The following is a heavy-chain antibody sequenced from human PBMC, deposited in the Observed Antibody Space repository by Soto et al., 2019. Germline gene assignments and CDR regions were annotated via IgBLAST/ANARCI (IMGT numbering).Heavy chain of an antibody. D-gene: IGHD3-22*01. CDR1: GFTFSNAW. Sequence: EVQLVESGGGLVQPGGSLRLSCAASGFTFSNAWMSWVRQAPGKGLEWVGRIKSKTDGGTTDYAAPVKGRFTISRDDSKNTLYLQMNSLKTEDTAVYYCTTDTYYYDSSGYYYFDYWGQGTLVTVSS. CDR3: TTDTYYYDSSGYYYFDY. J-gene: IGHJ4*02. CDR2: IKSKTDGGTT. V-gene: IGHV3-15*01.